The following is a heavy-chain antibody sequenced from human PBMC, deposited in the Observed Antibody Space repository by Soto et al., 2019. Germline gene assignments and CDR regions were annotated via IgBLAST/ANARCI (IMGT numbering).Heavy chain of an antibody. Sequence: QVQLVQSGAEVKKPGASVKVSCKASGYTFTSYAMHWVRQAPGQRLEWMGWINAGNGNTKYSQKFQGRVTITRYTSASTAYMELSSLRSEDTAVYYCARDLGVGAASDYWGQGTLVTVSS. V-gene: IGHV1-3*01. CDR1: GYTFTSYA. D-gene: IGHD1-26*01. CDR2: INAGNGNT. CDR3: ARDLGVGAASDY. J-gene: IGHJ4*02.